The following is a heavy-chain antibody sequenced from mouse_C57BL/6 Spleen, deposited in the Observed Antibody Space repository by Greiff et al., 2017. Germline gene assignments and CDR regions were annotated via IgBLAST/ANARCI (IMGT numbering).Heavy chain of an antibody. J-gene: IGHJ3*01. D-gene: IGHD2-4*01. CDR3: ARTDYDVGVAY. CDR1: GYAFSSSW. Sequence: VQLHQSGPELVKPGASVKISCKASGYAFSSSWMHWVKQRPGTGLEWIGRIYPGDGATNYNGKFKGKATLTADKSSSTAYMQLSSLTSEDSAVYFCARTDYDVGVAYWGQGTLVTVSA. V-gene: IGHV1-82*01. CDR2: IYPGDGAT.